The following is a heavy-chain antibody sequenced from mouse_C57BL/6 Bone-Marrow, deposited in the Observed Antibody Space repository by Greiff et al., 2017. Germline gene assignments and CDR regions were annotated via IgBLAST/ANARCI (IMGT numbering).Heavy chain of an antibody. V-gene: IGHV1-50*01. Sequence: QVQLQQPGAELVKPGASVKLSCKASGYTFTSYWMQWVKQRPGQGLEWIGEIDPSDSYTNYNQKFKGKATLTVDTSSSTAYMQLSSLTSEDSAVYYCARDGSSSYWYFDIWDTGTTVTVSS. CDR1: GYTFTSYW. CDR3: ARDGSSSYWYFDI. J-gene: IGHJ1*03. D-gene: IGHD1-1*01. CDR2: IDPSDSYT.